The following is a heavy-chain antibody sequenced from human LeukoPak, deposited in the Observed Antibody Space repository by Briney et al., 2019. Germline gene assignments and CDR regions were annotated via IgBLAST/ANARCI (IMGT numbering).Heavy chain of an antibody. V-gene: IGHV1-8*01. J-gene: IGHJ6*03. D-gene: IGHD3-9*01. CDR3: ARVSDYDILTGYYTNYMDV. Sequence: GASVKVSCKXSGYTFTSYDINWVRQATGQGLEWMGWMNPNSGNTGYAQKFQGRVTMTRNTSISTAYMELSSLRSEDTAVYYCARVSDYDILTGYYTNYMDVWGKGTTVTVSS. CDR1: GYTFTSYD. CDR2: MNPNSGNT.